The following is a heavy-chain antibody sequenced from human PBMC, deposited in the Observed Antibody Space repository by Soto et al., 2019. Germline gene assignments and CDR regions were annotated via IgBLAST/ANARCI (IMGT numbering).Heavy chain of an antibody. CDR3: AREQVRDIVVVPAAMSGSSSSPFDY. CDR2: ISYDGSNT. Sequence: GGSLRLSCAASGFTFSSYAMHWVRQAPGKGLEWVAVISYDGSNTYYADSVKGRFTISRDNSKNTLYLQMNSLRAEDTAVYYCAREQVRDIVVVPAAMSGSSSSPFDYWGQGTLVTVSS. CDR1: GFTFSSYA. D-gene: IGHD2-2*01. V-gene: IGHV3-30-3*01. J-gene: IGHJ4*02.